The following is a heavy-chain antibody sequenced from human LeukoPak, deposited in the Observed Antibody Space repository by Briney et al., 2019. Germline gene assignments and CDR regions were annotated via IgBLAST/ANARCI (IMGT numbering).Heavy chain of an antibody. D-gene: IGHD3-10*01. CDR2: ISRSSSYT. Sequence: GGSLRLSCAASGFTFSDYSMSWIRQAPGKGLEWVSFISRSSSYTYYADSVKGRFTISRDNAKNSLYLQMNSLRAEDTAVYYCASLKEPWFGELIPNYWGQGTLVTVSS. CDR1: GFTFSDYS. V-gene: IGHV3-11*06. CDR3: ASLKEPWFGELIPNY. J-gene: IGHJ4*02.